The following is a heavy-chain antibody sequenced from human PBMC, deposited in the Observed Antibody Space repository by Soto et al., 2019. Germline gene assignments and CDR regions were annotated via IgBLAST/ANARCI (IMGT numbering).Heavy chain of an antibody. CDR3: ARGDCSTTNYYQGDWLDP. Sequence: PGGSLRLSCAASGFIFSSCWMHWVRQAPGKGPVWVSRLNSDGRITNYADSVKGRFTVSRGNARNTMYLQMNSLRAEDTAMYYCARGDCSTTNYYQGDWLDPWGQGTLVTVSS. J-gene: IGHJ5*02. CDR1: GFIFSSCW. CDR2: LNSDGRIT. V-gene: IGHV3-74*01. D-gene: IGHD2-2*01.